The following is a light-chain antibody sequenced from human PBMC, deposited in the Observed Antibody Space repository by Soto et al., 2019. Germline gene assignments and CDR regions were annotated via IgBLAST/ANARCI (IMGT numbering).Light chain of an antibody. CDR3: QRSYSTLT. Sequence: DIQMTQSPCSLSASVGDRVTITCRASQRISSHLSWYQQKPRRDPKILIYYASSLQSGVPSRFSGRRSVTDFTLTISSLQPEDSATHFCQRSYSTLTFGGGTKVEIK. CDR1: QRISSH. J-gene: IGKJ4*01. V-gene: IGKV1-39*01. CDR2: YAS.